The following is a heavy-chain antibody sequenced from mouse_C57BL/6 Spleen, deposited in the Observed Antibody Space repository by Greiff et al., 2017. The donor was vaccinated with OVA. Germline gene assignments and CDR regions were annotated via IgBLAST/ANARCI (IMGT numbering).Heavy chain of an antibody. V-gene: IGHV1-82*01. CDR2: IYPGDGDT. CDR3: ARPGDRSTGRYFDD. CDR1: GYAFSSSW. D-gene: IGHD4-1*02. Sequence: VKLLESGPELVKPGASVKISCKASGYAFSSSWMNWVKQRPGKGLEWIGRIYPGDGDTNYNGKFKGKATLTADKSSSTAYMQLSSLTSEDSAVYFCARPGDRSTGRYFDDWGKGTTLTVSS. J-gene: IGHJ2*01.